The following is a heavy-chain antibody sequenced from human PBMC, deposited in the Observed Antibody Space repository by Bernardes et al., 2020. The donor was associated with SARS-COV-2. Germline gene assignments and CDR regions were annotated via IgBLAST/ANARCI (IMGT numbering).Heavy chain of an antibody. CDR3: VKMSISVVGSDN. V-gene: IGHV3-64D*06. J-gene: IGHJ4*02. Sequence: GGSLRLSCSDSGFYVSSGAMHWVRRAQGKGLEYVSVISRNGDKTYYADSVKGRFTTSRDNSRNTLYLQMCSLRAEDTALYDCVKMSISVVGSDNGGQGTLVTVSS. D-gene: IGHD2-15*01. CDR2: ISRNGDKT. CDR1: GFYVSSGA.